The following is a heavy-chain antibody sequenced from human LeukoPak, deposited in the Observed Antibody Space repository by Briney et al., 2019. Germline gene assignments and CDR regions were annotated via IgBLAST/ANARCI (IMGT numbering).Heavy chain of an antibody. CDR1: GGSMGNAIYW. CDR3: ARLPSTDYSIDY. Sequence: SETLSLTCLVSGGSMGNAIYWWGWFRQPPGEGLAWIASISYNGITSYNPSLRSRVTISIDTSKKQLSLSLTSMTAADTAIYYCARLPSTDYSIDYWGQGILATVSA. J-gene: IGHJ4*02. CDR2: ISYNGIT. D-gene: IGHD3-22*01. V-gene: IGHV4-39*01.